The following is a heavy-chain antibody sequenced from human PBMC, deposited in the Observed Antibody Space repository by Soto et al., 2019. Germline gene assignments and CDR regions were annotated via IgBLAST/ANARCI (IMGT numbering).Heavy chain of an antibody. CDR2: IIPIFGTA. CDR1: GGTFSSYA. D-gene: IGHD2-8*01. Sequence: SVKVSCKASGGTFSSYAISWVRQAPGQELEWMGGIIPIFGTANYAQKFQGRVTITADESTSTAYMELSSLRSEDTAVYYCASLYCTNGVCFELPGYYYGMDVWGQGTTVTVSS. J-gene: IGHJ6*02. V-gene: IGHV1-69*13. CDR3: ASLYCTNGVCFELPGYYYGMDV.